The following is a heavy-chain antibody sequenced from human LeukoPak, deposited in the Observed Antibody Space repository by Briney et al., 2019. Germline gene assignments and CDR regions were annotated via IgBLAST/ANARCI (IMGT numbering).Heavy chain of an antibody. J-gene: IGHJ5*02. CDR2: INHSGST. D-gene: IGHD3-3*01. CDR3: ARDHYDFWSGYGNWFDP. CDR1: GGSFSGYY. V-gene: IGHV4-34*01. Sequence: PSETLSLTCAVYGGSFSGYYWSWIRQRPGKGLEWIGEINHSGSTNYNPSLKSRVTISVDTSKNQFSLKLSSVTAADTAVYYCARDHYDFWSGYGNWFDPWGQGTLVTVSS.